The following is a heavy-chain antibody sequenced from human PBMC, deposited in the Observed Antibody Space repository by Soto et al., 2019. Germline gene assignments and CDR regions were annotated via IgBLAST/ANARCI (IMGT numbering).Heavy chain of an antibody. J-gene: IGHJ5*02. CDR3: ARPSSDSTGTAADP. CDR2: IYYSGST. D-gene: IGHD3-22*01. Sequence: QVQLQESGPGLVKPSQTLSLTCTVSGGSISGGNYYWSWIRQHPGKGLEWIGYIYYSGSTYYNPSLKRRVAISVDTSKHQCSLKLSSVTAADTAVYYCARPSSDSTGTAADPWGQGTLVTVSS. CDR1: GGSISGGNYY. V-gene: IGHV4-31*03.